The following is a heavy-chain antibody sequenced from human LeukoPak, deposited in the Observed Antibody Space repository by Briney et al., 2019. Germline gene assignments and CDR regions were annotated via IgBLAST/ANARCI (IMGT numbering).Heavy chain of an antibody. D-gene: IGHD3-10*01. CDR2: ISHTGTT. CDR1: GASINTSNFY. V-gene: IGHV4-39*01. Sequence: SETLSLTCTVSGASINTSNFYWGWIRQPPGKGLESIGSISHTGTTYYNPSLNSRVTISVETSKNQFSLKLSSVTAAETAVYYCARQGTMTRGGYWLDPWGQGILVTVSS. CDR3: ARQGTMTRGGYWLDP. J-gene: IGHJ5*02.